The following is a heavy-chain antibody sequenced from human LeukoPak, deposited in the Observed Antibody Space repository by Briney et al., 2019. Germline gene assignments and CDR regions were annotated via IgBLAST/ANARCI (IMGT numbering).Heavy chain of an antibody. Sequence: ASVKVSCKASGYTFTGYYMHWVRQAPGQGLEWMGWINPNSGGTNYAQKFQGRVTMTRDTSISTAYMELSRLRSDDTAVYYCARDSYGDYEGAFDPWGQGTLVTVSS. V-gene: IGHV1-2*02. D-gene: IGHD4-17*01. CDR1: GYTFTGYY. CDR3: ARDSYGDYEGAFDP. J-gene: IGHJ5*02. CDR2: INPNSGGT.